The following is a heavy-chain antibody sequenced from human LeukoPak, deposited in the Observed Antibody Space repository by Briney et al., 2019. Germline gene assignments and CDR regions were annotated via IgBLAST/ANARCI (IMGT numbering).Heavy chain of an antibody. J-gene: IGHJ3*02. D-gene: IGHD3-22*01. CDR1: GFTFSSYW. Sequence: GGSLRPSCAASGFTFSSYWMSWVRQAPGKGLEWVANIKQDGSEKYYVDSVKGRFTITRDNAKNSLYLQVNSLRAEDTAVYYCARELDYYDSSGYAMYDAFDIWGQGTMVTVSS. CDR2: IKQDGSEK. V-gene: IGHV3-7*01. CDR3: ARELDYYDSSGYAMYDAFDI.